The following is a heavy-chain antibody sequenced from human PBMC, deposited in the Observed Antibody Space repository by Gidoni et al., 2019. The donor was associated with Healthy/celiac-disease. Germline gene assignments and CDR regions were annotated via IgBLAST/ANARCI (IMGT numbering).Heavy chain of an antibody. Sequence: EVQLVESGGGLVQPGGSLRLSCAASGFTFSSHWMSWVRQAPGKGLEWVANIKQDGSEKYYVDSVKGRFTISRDNAKNSLYLQMNSLRAEDTAVYYCARDPLGAYDSSGEDAFDIWGQGTMVTVSS. D-gene: IGHD3-22*01. J-gene: IGHJ3*02. CDR1: GFTFSSHW. CDR2: IKQDGSEK. V-gene: IGHV3-7*01. CDR3: ARDPLGAYDSSGEDAFDI.